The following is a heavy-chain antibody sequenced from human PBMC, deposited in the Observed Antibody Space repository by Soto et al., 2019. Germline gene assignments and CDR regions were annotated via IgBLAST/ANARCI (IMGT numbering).Heavy chain of an antibody. CDR3: ARTVDTAMVHVFGY. J-gene: IGHJ4*02. V-gene: IGHV4-4*02. Sequence: QVQLQESGPGLVKPSGTLSLTCAVSGGSITGVTGGGWSARPQGKGWGGIGEIYHSGGTKYNPSLKSRVTISVDKSKNQFSLKLSSVTAADTAVYYCARTVDTAMVHVFGYWGQGTLVTVSS. CDR1: GGSITGVTG. CDR2: IYHSGGT. D-gene: IGHD5-18*01.